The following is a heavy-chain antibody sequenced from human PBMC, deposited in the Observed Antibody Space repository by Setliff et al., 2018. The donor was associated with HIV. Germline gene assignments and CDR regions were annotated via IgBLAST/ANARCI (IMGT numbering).Heavy chain of an antibody. D-gene: IGHD4-17*01. CDR1: GFTFSGSA. V-gene: IGHV3-73*01. Sequence: GGSLRLSCSASGFTFSGSALHWVRQASGKGLEWVGSIKTKPNDYATAHAAAVKGRFTISRDDSQNTAYLQMNSLRTEDTAVYFCAVSPDGDCATTKCANWFDPWGQGTQVTVSS. J-gene: IGHJ5*02. CDR2: IKTKPNDYAT. CDR3: AVSPDGDCATTKCANWFDP.